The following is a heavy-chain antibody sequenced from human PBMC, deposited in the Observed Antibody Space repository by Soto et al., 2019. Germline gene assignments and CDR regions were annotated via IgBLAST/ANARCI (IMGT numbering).Heavy chain of an antibody. CDR2: ISGSGGST. V-gene: IGHV3-23*01. J-gene: IGHJ4*02. D-gene: IGHD3-10*01. CDR3: AKCETGSGSYYTQ. CDR1: GFTFSSYA. Sequence: EVQLLESGGGLVQPGGSLRLSCAASGFTFSSYAMSWVRQAPGKGLEWVSAISGSGGSTYYADSVKGRFTISRDNSKTTLYLQMNSLRAEDTAVYYCAKCETGSGSYYTQWGQGTLVTVSS.